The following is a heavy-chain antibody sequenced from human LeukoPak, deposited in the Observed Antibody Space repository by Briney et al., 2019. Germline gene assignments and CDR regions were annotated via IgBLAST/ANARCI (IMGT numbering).Heavy chain of an antibody. CDR3: ARDQPAVAGTTTGMDV. CDR2: INNSGST. D-gene: IGHD6-19*01. V-gene: IGHV4-34*01. CDR1: GGSFSGYY. Sequence: SETLSLTCGVYGGSFSGYYWSWIRQPPGKGLEWIGEINNSGSTNYNPSLKSRVTISVDTSKNQFSLKLSSVTAADTAVYYCARDQPAVAGTTTGMDVWGQGTTVTVSS. J-gene: IGHJ6*02.